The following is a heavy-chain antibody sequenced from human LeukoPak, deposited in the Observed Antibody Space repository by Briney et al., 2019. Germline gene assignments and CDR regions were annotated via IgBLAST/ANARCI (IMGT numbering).Heavy chain of an antibody. CDR3: ARLVRGDDYGDYDDY. D-gene: IGHD4-17*01. Sequence: GGSLRLSCAASGFTVSSNYMSWVRQAPGKGLEWVSVIYSGGSTYYADSVKGRFTISRDNSKNTLYLQMNSLRAEDTAVYYCARLVRGDDYGDYDDYWGQGTLVTVSS. CDR2: IYSGGST. V-gene: IGHV3-66*04. CDR1: GFTVSSNY. J-gene: IGHJ4*02.